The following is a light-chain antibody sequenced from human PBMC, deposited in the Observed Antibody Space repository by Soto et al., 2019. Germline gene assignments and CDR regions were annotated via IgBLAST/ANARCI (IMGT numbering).Light chain of an antibody. CDR2: ATS. V-gene: IGKV1-6*01. Sequence: AIQMTQSPSSLSASVGDRVTITCRASQDIRTELGWYQQKPGNAPKLLIYATSILQSGVPTRFSGIGSGTDFTLATSSLQPEDFATYYCLQDYSYPRTFGQGTKVEIK. J-gene: IGKJ1*01. CDR3: LQDYSYPRT. CDR1: QDIRTE.